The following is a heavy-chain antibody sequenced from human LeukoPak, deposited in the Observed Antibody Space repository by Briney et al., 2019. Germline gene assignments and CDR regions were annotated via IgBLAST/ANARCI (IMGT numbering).Heavy chain of an antibody. J-gene: IGHJ4*02. D-gene: IGHD3-10*01. V-gene: IGHV3-30-3*01. CDR3: ARSYGSATYAFDS. CDR1: GFTFFTYS. Sequence: GGSLRLSCSASGFTFFTYSMHWVRQAPGRGLEWVALISYDGTNAFYADSVKGRFTISRDDSQNTLHLQLNSLRAEDTAVYYCARSYGSATYAFDSWGQGTLVTVSS. CDR2: ISYDGTNA.